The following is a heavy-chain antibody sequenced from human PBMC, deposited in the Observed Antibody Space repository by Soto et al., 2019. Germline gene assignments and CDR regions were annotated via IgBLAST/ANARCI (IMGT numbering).Heavy chain of an antibody. CDR2: IYPGDSDT. J-gene: IGHJ6*02. CDR1: GYSFTSYW. Sequence: GESLKISCKGSGYSFTSYWIGWVRQMPGKGLEWMGIIYPGDSDTRYSPSFQGQVTISADKSISTAYLQWSSLKASDTATYYCAGELAARPGLYYYYVMDVWGQGTTVTVS. V-gene: IGHV5-51*01. CDR3: AGELAARPGLYYYYVMDV. D-gene: IGHD6-6*01.